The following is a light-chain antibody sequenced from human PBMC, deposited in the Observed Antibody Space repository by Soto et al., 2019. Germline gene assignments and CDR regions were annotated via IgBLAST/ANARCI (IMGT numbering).Light chain of an antibody. Sequence: QSVLTQTPSASGAPGQRVTISCSGSSSNIGSNYVYWYQNLPGTAPKLLIYRNNQRPSGVPDRFSGSKSGTSVSLAISGLRSEDEADYYCAAWDDSLSGHVAFGGGTKLTVL. CDR3: AAWDDSLSGHVA. CDR2: RNN. J-gene: IGLJ2*01. CDR1: SSNIGSNY. V-gene: IGLV1-47*01.